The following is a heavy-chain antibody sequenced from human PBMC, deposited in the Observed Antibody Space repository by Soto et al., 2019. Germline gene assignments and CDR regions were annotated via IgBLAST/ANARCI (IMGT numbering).Heavy chain of an antibody. Sequence: QVQLVESGGGVVQPGRSLRLSCAASGFTFRTYGMHWVRQAPGKGLEWVTSIWYDGSYKYYADSVKGRFTISRDNSKNKLYLQMNSLRAEDTAVYYCARGQDSAGADYWGQGTLVTVSS. V-gene: IGHV3-33*01. CDR1: GFTFRTYG. J-gene: IGHJ4*02. CDR2: IWYDGSYK. CDR3: ARGQDSAGADY. D-gene: IGHD3-10*01.